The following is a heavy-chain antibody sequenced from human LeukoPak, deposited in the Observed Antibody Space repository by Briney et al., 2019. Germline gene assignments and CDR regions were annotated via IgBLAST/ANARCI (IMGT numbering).Heavy chain of an antibody. D-gene: IGHD3-22*01. Sequence: SETLSLTCTVSGGSISSYYWSWVRQPPGEGLGWIGYILYGGSTNYNPSLKSRVTISVDTSKNQFSLKLSSGTAAGTAVYYCARDRYYYDSSGYYSRGFDYWGQGTLVTVSS. CDR3: ARDRYYYDSSGYYSRGFDY. J-gene: IGHJ4*02. CDR2: ILYGGST. CDR1: GGSISSYY. V-gene: IGHV4-59*01.